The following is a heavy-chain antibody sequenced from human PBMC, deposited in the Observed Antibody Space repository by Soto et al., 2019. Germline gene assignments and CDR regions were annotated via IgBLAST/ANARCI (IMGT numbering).Heavy chain of an antibody. J-gene: IGHJ3*02. CDR2: ISFDGTAT. V-gene: IGHV3-74*03. Sequence: EVQLVESGGGLVQPGGSLRLSCAASGFSFSSSWMHWVRQAPGKGLVWVSRISFDGTATTSADAVKGRFTISRDNAKNTLFLQMHTLRADDTAMYYCVRDRRLRGHPFDIWGQGTVVSVSS. CDR1: GFSFSSSW. CDR3: VRDRRLRGHPFDI. D-gene: IGHD2-21*02.